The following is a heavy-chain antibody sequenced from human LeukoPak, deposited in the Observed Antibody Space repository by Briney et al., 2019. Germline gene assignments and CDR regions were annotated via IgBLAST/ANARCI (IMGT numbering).Heavy chain of an antibody. D-gene: IGHD2-2*01. Sequence: ASVKVSCKASGYTFTSYGISWVRQAPGQGLEWMGWISAYNGNTNYAQKLQGRVTMTTDTSTSTAYMELTSLRSDDTAVYYWARTDSSTSCYMGGSSCYLPHWGQGTLVTVSS. CDR1: GYTFTSYG. V-gene: IGHV1-18*01. CDR2: ISAYNGNT. CDR3: ARTDSSTSCYMGGSSCYLPH. J-gene: IGHJ4*02.